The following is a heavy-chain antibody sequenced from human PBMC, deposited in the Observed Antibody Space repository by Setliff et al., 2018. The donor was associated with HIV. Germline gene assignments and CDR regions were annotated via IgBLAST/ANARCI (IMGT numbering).Heavy chain of an antibody. CDR2: ISSSGSSI. CDR1: GFSFNNYN. CDR3: AREAEIQFLEWLPRSSHRAFDS. V-gene: IGHV3-48*04. J-gene: IGHJ3*02. D-gene: IGHD3-3*01. Sequence: PGGSLRLSCAASGFSFNNYNMNWVRQAPGKGLEWISYISSSGSSIYYGDSVKGRFAISRDNAKNSLYLQLNSLRAEDTAVYYCAREAEIQFLEWLPRSSHRAFDSGGQGTMVTVS.